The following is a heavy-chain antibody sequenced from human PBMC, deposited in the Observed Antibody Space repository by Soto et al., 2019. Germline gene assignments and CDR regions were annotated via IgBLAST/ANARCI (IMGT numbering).Heavy chain of an antibody. J-gene: IGHJ4*02. Sequence: SETLSLTCTVSGGSISNYYWSWIRQPPGKGLEWIGYIYYSGSTYYNPSLKSRVTISVDTSKNQFSLKLSSVTAADTAVYYCARPNYDSSGFLPDYWGQGTLVTVSS. CDR3: ARPNYDSSGFLPDY. V-gene: IGHV4-59*08. CDR2: IYYSGST. CDR1: GGSISNYY. D-gene: IGHD3-22*01.